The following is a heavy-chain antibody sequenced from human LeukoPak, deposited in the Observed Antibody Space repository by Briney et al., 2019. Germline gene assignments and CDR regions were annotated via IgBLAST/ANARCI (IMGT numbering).Heavy chain of an antibody. J-gene: IGHJ4*02. V-gene: IGHV6-1*01. Sequence: SQTLSLACAISGDSVSSNSAAWNWLRHSPSRGLEWLGRTYYRSKWYNDYAVSVKSRLTINPDTSKHQFSLQMKSVTAADTAVYYCARHIYCGGDCSPPVYWGQGTLVTVSS. CDR3: ARHIYCGGDCSPPVY. CDR2: TYYRSKWYN. D-gene: IGHD2-21*02. CDR1: GDSVSSNSAA.